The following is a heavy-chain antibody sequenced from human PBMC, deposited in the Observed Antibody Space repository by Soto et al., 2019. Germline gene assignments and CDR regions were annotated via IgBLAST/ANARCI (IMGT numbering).Heavy chain of an antibody. CDR1: GDSISSSNYF. D-gene: IGHD3-10*01. CDR3: ARRYGWLYFDY. V-gene: IGHV4-39*01. CDR2: IFYSGST. Sequence: SETLSLTCTVSGDSISSSNYFWGWIRQPPGKGLEWIGTIFYSGSTYYNPSLKSRVNISVDTSKNQFSLKLTSVTAADTALYYCARRYGWLYFDYWGQGSLVTVSS. J-gene: IGHJ4*02.